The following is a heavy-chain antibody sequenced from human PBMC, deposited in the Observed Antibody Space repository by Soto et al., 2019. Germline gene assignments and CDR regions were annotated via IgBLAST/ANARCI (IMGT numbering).Heavy chain of an antibody. Sequence: QVQLVQSGPEVRKPGASVKVSCKASGSILSSFGISWVRQAPGQVLEWLGWISVYGGNTDCARKYQDRVTMTTDTSMNTAYRGITILTYDETAVYYCAKGFPYDLVRSLDSWGQGTLVTFS. CDR1: GSILSSFG. CDR3: AKGFPYDLVRSLDS. V-gene: IGHV1-18*04. J-gene: IGHJ4*02. CDR2: ISVYGGNT. D-gene: IGHD3-16*01.